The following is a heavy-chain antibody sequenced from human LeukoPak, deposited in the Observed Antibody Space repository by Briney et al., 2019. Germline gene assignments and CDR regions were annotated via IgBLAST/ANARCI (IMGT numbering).Heavy chain of an antibody. V-gene: IGHV3-53*01. CDR3: TRAVSSNHPPDS. Sequence: PGGSLRLSCAASGFTVSTDYMSWVRQAPGKGLEWVSLICSGGSTYYADSVKGRFIISRDNSKNTLYFRMNSLRAEDTAVYYCTRAVSSNHPPDSWGQGTLVTVSS. D-gene: IGHD2-2*01. J-gene: IGHJ4*02. CDR1: GFTVSTDY. CDR2: ICSGGST.